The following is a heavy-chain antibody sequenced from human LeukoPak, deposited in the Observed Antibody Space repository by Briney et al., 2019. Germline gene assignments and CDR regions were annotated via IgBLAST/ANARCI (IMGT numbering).Heavy chain of an antibody. Sequence: GGSLRLSCAASGFTFSSYSMNWVRQAPGKGLEWVSSISSSSSYIYYADSAKGRFTISRDNAKNSLYLQMNSLRAEDTAVYYCARAGPRGSSGWSHWCFDLWGRGTLVTVSS. CDR2: ISSSSSYI. CDR1: GFTFSSYS. CDR3: ARAGPRGSSGWSHWCFDL. J-gene: IGHJ2*01. V-gene: IGHV3-21*01. D-gene: IGHD6-19*01.